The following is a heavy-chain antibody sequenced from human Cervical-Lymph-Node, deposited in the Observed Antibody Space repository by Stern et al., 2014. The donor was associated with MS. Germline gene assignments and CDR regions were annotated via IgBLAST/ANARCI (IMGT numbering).Heavy chain of an antibody. J-gene: IGHJ3*02. D-gene: IGHD4-11*01. CDR3: ARDRAPYLHDAFDI. CDR2: IRSYNGNT. V-gene: IGHV1-18*01. CDR1: ADTFTGYG. Sequence: QVQLVQSGAEVKKPGASVKVSCKASADTFTGYGISWVRPAPGQGLEWIGWIRSYNGNTNYAQSLQGRVTMTTDTSTRTLYMELRSLRSDDTAVYYCARDRAPYLHDAFDIWGQGTMVTVSS.